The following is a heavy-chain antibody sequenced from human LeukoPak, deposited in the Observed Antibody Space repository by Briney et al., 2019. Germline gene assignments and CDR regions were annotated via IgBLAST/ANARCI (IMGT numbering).Heavy chain of an antibody. Sequence: SETLSLTCTVSGGSISSSSYYWGWIRQPPGKGLEWIGSIYYSGSTYYNPSLKSRVTISVDTSKNQFSLKLSSVTAADTAVYYCASSPERVSYYYYYYYMDVWGKGTTVTVSS. D-gene: IGHD1-14*01. CDR1: GGSISSSSYY. CDR3: ASSPERVSYYYYYYYMDV. CDR2: IYYSGST. J-gene: IGHJ6*03. V-gene: IGHV4-39*07.